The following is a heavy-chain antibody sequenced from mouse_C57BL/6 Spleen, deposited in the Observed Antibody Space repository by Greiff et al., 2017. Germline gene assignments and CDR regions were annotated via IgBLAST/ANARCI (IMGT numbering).Heavy chain of an antibody. CDR1: YFAFMASS. CDR2: FTMYTDAT. J-gene: IGHJ1*03. CDR3: ARGHWYCDV. V-gene: IGHV1-49*01. Sequence: QVQLLQSGAELVRPGSSVKLSCTDSYFAFMASSMHWVQQTPGHGLEWIGSFTMYTDATEYSENFKGKATLTATTSTSTAYRELSSLISEVSAVYYCARGHWYCDVWGTGTTVTVSS.